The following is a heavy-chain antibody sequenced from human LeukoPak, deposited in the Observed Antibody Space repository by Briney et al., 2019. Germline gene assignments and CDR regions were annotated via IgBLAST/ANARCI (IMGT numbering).Heavy chain of an antibody. Sequence: PSETLSLTCTVSGGSISSSSYYWGWIRQPPGKGLEWIGSIYYSGSTYYNPSLKSRVTISVDTSKSQFSLKLSSVTAADTAVYYCARDPPSPNYYGSGSSMDVWGQGTTVTVSS. D-gene: IGHD3-10*01. CDR3: ARDPPSPNYYGSGSSMDV. J-gene: IGHJ6*02. CDR2: IYYSGST. V-gene: IGHV4-39*07. CDR1: GGSISSSSYY.